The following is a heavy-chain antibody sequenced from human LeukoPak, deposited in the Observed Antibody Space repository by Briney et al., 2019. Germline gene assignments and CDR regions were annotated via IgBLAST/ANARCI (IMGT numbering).Heavy chain of an antibody. CDR3: ARANIVVVTANHPHYYYYGMDV. Sequence: GASVKVSCKASGYTFTSYYMHWVRQAPGQGLEWMGIINPSGGSTSYAQKFQGRVTMTRDTSTSTVYMELSSLRSEDTAVYYCARANIVVVTANHPHYYYYGMDVWGQGTTVTVSS. CDR1: GYTFTSYY. V-gene: IGHV1-46*01. D-gene: IGHD2-21*02. J-gene: IGHJ6*02. CDR2: INPSGGST.